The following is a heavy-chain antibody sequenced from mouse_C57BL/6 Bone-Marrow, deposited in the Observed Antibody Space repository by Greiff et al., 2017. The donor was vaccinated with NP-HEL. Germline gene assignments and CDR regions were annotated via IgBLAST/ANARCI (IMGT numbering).Heavy chain of an antibody. J-gene: IGHJ2*01. D-gene: IGHD2-5*01. CDR3: TRDGYSNFFFDY. CDR1: GFTFSSYA. CDR2: ISSGGDYI. Sequence: EVQLVESGEGLVKPGGSLKLSCAASGFTFSSYAMSWVRQTPEKRLEWVAYISSGGDYIYYADTVKGRFTISRDNARNTLYLQMSSLKSEDTAMYYCTRDGYSNFFFDYWGQGTTLTVSS. V-gene: IGHV5-9-1*02.